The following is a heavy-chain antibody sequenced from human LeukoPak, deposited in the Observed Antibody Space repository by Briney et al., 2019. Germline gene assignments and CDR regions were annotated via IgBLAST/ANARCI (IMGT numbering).Heavy chain of an antibody. J-gene: IGHJ4*02. CDR3: AKAQLRVTTGIDN. Sequence: GGSLRLSCVASGFTFSSYSMNWVRQAPGKGLEGVSFISSSSSSIYYADSVKGRFTISRDNSKNTLYLQMNSLRVEDTAAYYCAKAQLRVTTGIDNWGQGTLVTVSS. CDR1: GFTFSSYS. CDR2: ISSSSSSI. V-gene: IGHV3-21*04. D-gene: IGHD4-17*01.